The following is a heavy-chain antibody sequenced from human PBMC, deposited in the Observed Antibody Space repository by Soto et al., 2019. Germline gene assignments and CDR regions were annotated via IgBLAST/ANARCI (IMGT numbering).Heavy chain of an antibody. Sequence: QVQLVQSGAEVKKPGSSVKVSCKASGGTFSSYAISWVRQAPGQGLEWMGGIIPIFGTANYAQKFQGRVTITADESTSTAYMELRSLRSEDTAVYYCARPTRYYYDSSGQSAWFDPWGQGTLVTFSS. V-gene: IGHV1-69*12. D-gene: IGHD3-22*01. CDR2: IIPIFGTA. CDR1: GGTFSSYA. CDR3: ARPTRYYYDSSGQSAWFDP. J-gene: IGHJ5*02.